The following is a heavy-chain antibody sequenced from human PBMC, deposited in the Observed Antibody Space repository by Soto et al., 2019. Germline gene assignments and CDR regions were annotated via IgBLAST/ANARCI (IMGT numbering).Heavy chain of an antibody. Sequence: EVQLVESGGGLIQPGGSLRLSCAASGFAVSSKYMTWVRQAPGKGLEWVSVIYGGGTTYYADSVKGRFTISRDTSKNPLYLQMNRLRAEDTAMYYCVQTTGWPGFDFWGQGTLVTVSS. CDR3: VQTTGWPGFDF. J-gene: IGHJ4*02. D-gene: IGHD6-19*01. V-gene: IGHV3-53*01. CDR1: GFAVSSKY. CDR2: IYGGGTT.